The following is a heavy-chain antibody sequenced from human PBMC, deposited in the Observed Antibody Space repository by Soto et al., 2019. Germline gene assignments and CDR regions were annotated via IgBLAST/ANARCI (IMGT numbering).Heavy chain of an antibody. D-gene: IGHD3-3*01. CDR1: GFIFSSYG. CDR2: ISYDGINK. V-gene: IGHV3-30*18. J-gene: IGHJ6*02. Sequence: QVQLVESGGGVVQPGRSLRLSCAASGFIFSSYGMHWARQAPGKGLEWVAVISYDGINKNHADSVKGRFTISRDNSKNTLHLQMNSLRAEDTAVYYCAKDQSGYDHYAMDVWGQGTAVTVSS. CDR3: AKDQSGYDHYAMDV.